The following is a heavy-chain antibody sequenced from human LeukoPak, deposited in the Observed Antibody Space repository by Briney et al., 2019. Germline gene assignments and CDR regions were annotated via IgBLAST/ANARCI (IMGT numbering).Heavy chain of an antibody. V-gene: IGHV3-53*01. CDR2: IYSGGST. J-gene: IGHJ4*02. CDR1: GFTVSSND. Sequence: GGSLRLSCAASGFTVSSNDMSWVRQAPGKGLECISVIYSGGSTDYADSVKGRLTISRDNSKNTLYLQMNSLRAEDTAVYYCARGGGGWSYYFDYWGQGTLVTVSS. CDR3: ARGGGGWSYYFDY. D-gene: IGHD6-19*01.